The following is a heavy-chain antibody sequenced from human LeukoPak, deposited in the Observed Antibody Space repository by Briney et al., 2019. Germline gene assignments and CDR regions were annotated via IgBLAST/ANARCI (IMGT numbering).Heavy chain of an antibody. CDR1: GGSIFSGDYY. D-gene: IGHD4-17*01. V-gene: IGHV4-30-4*02. J-gene: IGHJ3*02. CDR3: ARDLVTVTKGFDI. Sequence: PSETLSLTCTVSGGSIFSGDYYWNWIRQPPGKGLEWIGYIYYNGITYYNPSLESRVTISIDTSKNQFSLKLRSVTAADTAVYYCARDLVTVTKGFDIWGQGTMVSVSS. CDR2: IYYNGIT.